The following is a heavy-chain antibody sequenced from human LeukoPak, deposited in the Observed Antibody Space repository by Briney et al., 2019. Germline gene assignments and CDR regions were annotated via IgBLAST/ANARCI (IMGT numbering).Heavy chain of an antibody. V-gene: IGHV1-69*04. CDR2: IIPILGIA. J-gene: IGHJ4*02. D-gene: IGHD5-12*01. Sequence: SVMVSCKASGGTFSSYAISWVRQAPGQGLEWMGRIIPILGIANYAQKFQGRVTITADKSTSTAYMELSSLRSEDTAVYYCASREMATTNFDYWGQGTLVTVSS. CDR1: GGTFSSYA. CDR3: ASREMATTNFDY.